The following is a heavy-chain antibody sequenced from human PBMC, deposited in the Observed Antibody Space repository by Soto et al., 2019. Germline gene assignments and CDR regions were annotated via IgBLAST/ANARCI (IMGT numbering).Heavy chain of an antibody. Sequence: WASVKVSCKASGYTFTGYYMHWVRQAPGQGLEWMGWINPNSGGTNYAQKFQGRVTMTRDTSISTAYMELSRLRSDDTAVYYCARADRVLRFLEWLSIFDYWGQGTLVTVSS. D-gene: IGHD3-3*01. J-gene: IGHJ4*02. CDR2: INPNSGGT. CDR1: GYTFTGYY. V-gene: IGHV1-2*02. CDR3: ARADRVLRFLEWLSIFDY.